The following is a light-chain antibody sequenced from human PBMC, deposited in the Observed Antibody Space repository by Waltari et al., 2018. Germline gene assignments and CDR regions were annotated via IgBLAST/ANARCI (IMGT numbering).Light chain of an antibody. Sequence: QSALTQPPSVSGSPGQSVTISCTGTSSTVGGYNRFPWYQQSPGTAPKLILYDVNIRPSGVPDRFSGSQSGYTASLTISGLQAEDEGHYYCSSYTNTGDTLVFGGGTELTVL. CDR2: DVN. CDR1: SSTVGGYNR. V-gene: IGLV2-18*02. CDR3: SSYTNTGDTLV. J-gene: IGLJ2*01.